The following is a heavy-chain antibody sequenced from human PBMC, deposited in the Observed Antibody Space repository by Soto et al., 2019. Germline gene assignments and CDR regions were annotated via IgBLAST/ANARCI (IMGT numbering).Heavy chain of an antibody. V-gene: IGHV3-33*01. CDR2: IWYDGSNK. CDR1: GFTFGSYG. D-gene: IGHD3-22*01. CDR3: ARAPDSIGYSGGFDY. J-gene: IGHJ4*02. Sequence: GGSLRLSCAASGFTFGSYGMHWVRQAPGKGLEWVAVIWYDGSNKYYADSVKGRFTISRDNSKNTLYLQMNSLRAEDTAVYYYARAPDSIGYSGGFDYWGQGTLVTVSS.